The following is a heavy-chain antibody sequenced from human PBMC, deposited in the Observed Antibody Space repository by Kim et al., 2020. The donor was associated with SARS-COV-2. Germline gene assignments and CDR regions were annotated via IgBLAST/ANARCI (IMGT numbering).Heavy chain of an antibody. D-gene: IGHD2-15*01. Sequence: AAPLKGRFPSSRDDSMNTLYLQVNSLKSEDTAVYYCATVVVVAAYFNAFDIWGQGTMVTVSS. V-gene: IGHV3-15*01. J-gene: IGHJ3*02. CDR3: ATVVVVAAYFNAFDI.